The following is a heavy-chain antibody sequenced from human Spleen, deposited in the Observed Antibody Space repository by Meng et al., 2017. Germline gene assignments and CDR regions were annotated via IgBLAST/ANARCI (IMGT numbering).Heavy chain of an antibody. CDR1: GFSFSTYA. CDR3: AKEIRPNDY. J-gene: IGHJ4*02. V-gene: IGHV3-23*01. CDR2: ISISGETT. Sequence: GGGLVQPGGSLRLSCAVSGFSFSTYAMSWVRQAPGKGLEWVSFISISGETTSYADSVKGRFTISRDNSKNTLYLQMNSLRAEDTAVYYCAKEIRPNDYWGQGTLVTVFS.